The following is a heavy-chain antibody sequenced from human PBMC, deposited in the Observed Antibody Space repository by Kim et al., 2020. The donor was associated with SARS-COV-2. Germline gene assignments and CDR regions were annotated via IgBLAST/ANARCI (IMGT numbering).Heavy chain of an antibody. D-gene: IGHD1-7*01. J-gene: IGHJ4*02. CDR3: ARSGSLELRGSFDY. Sequence: AVSVKSRITITPDTSKNQFSLQLNSVTPEDTAVYYCARSGSLELRGSFDYWGQGTLVTVSS. V-gene: IGHV6-1*01.